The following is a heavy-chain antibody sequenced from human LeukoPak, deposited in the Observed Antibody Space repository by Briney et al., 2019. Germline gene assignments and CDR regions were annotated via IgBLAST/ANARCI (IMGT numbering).Heavy chain of an antibody. D-gene: IGHD6-19*01. CDR2: INWNGGST. V-gene: IGHV3-20*04. CDR3: AREGSSGWYRDFDY. J-gene: IGHJ4*02. Sequence: GGSLRLSCAASGFTFDDYGMSWVRQAPGKGLEWVSGINWNGGSTGYADSVKGRFTISRDNAKNSLYLQMNSLRAEDTAVYYCAREGSSGWYRDFDYWGQGTLVTVSS. CDR1: GFTFDDYG.